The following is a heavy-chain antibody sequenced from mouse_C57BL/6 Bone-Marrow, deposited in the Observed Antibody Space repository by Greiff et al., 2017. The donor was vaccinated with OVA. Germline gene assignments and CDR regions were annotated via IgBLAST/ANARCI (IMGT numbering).Heavy chain of an antibody. D-gene: IGHD1-1*01. CDR1: GYSFTGYY. J-gene: IGHJ3*01. CDR2: INPSTGGT. Sequence: VQLKQSGPELVKPGASVKISCKASGYSFTGYYMNWVKQSPEKSLEWIGEINPSTGGTTYNQKFKAKATLTVDKSSSTAYMQRKSLTSEDSAVYYCARVPFYYYGSRGFAYWGQGTLVTVSA. CDR3: ARVPFYYYGSRGFAY. V-gene: IGHV1-42*01.